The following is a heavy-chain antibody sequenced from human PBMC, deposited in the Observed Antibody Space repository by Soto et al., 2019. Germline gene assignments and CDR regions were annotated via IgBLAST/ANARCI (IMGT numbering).Heavy chain of an antibody. J-gene: IGHJ4*02. CDR1: GGTFRNSG. V-gene: IGHV1-69*13. Sequence: ASVKVSCKASGGTFRNSGISWVRQAPGKGLEWTGGIIPIFVTTNYAQKLQGRITIIADESTNTVYMELSNLRSADTGVYYCARAPILGSVTLHENYFDSWGQGTLVTVSS. CDR2: IIPIFVTT. D-gene: IGHD3-10*02. CDR3: ARAPILGSVTLHENYFDS.